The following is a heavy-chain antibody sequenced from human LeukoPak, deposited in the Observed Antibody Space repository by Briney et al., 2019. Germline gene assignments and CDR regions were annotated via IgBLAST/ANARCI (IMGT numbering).Heavy chain of an antibody. Sequence: PGGSLRLSCAASGCTFSSYWMTWDRQAPGKGLEWVANIKQDGGEKYFLDSVEGRFTISRDNAKNSLYLQMNSLRAEDTAVYYCARVSYSSVWYFDYWGQGTLVTVSS. V-gene: IGHV3-7*05. CDR3: ARVSYSSVWYFDY. CDR1: GCTFSSYW. J-gene: IGHJ4*02. CDR2: IKQDGGEK. D-gene: IGHD3-22*01.